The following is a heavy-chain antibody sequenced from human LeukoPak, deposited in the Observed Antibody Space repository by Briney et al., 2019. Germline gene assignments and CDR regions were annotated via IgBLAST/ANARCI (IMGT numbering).Heavy chain of an antibody. D-gene: IGHD6-13*01. V-gene: IGHV3-23*01. CDR1: GFSFRSYA. CDR2: ISGGGGST. J-gene: IGHJ4*02. CDR3: AKGHGSTWYDGLYHFDY. Sequence: GGSLRLSCTASGFSFRSYAMNWVRQAPGKGLEWVSTISGGGGSTFYADSVKGRFTISRDNSKNMLYLQMNSLRVEDTAVYYCAKGHGSTWYDGLYHFDYWGQGILVTVSS.